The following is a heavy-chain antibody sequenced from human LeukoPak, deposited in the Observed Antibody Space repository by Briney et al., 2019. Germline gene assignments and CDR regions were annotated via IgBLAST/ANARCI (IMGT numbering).Heavy chain of an antibody. D-gene: IGHD2-15*01. CDR3: ARGARYCSGGSCPDYYYYYGMDV. CDR2: IIPIFGTA. CDR1: GGTFSSYA. J-gene: IGHJ6*02. V-gene: IGHV1-69*13. Sequence: ASVKVSCKASGGTFSSYAISWVRQAPGQGLEWMGGIIPIFGTANYAQKFQGRVTITADESTSTAYMELSSLRSEDTAVYYCARGARYCSGGSCPDYYYYYGMDVWGQGTTVTVSS.